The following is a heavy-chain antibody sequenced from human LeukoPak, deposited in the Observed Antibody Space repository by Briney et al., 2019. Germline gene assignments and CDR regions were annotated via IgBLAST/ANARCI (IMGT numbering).Heavy chain of an antibody. CDR2: IYYSGST. Sequence: SETLPLTCTVSGGSISSSSYYWGWIRQPPGKGLEWIGSIYYSGSTYYNPSLKSRVTISVDTSKNQFSLKLSSVTAADTAVYYCARGFRAEWELLLGAFDIWGQGTMVTVSS. V-gene: IGHV4-39*07. CDR3: ARGFRAEWELLLGAFDI. D-gene: IGHD1-26*01. CDR1: GGSISSSSYY. J-gene: IGHJ3*02.